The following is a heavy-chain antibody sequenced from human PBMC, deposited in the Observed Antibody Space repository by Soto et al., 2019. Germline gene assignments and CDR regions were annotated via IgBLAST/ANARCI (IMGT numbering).Heavy chain of an antibody. CDR2: IYPGDSDT. V-gene: IGHV5-51*01. CDR1: EYSFTSYW. D-gene: IGHD3-22*01. CDR3: ARQYYDSSGYLLYYYYYGIDV. J-gene: IGHJ6*02. Sequence: GESLKISCKGSEYSFTSYWIGWVRQMPGKGLEWMGIIYPGDSDTRYSPSFQGQVTISADKSIRTAYLQWSSLKASDTSMYYCARQYYDSSGYLLYYYYYGIDVWGPGTTVTVSS.